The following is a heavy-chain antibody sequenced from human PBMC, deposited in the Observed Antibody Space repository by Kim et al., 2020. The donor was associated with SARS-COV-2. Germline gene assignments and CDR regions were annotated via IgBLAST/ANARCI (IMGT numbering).Heavy chain of an antibody. D-gene: IGHD6-19*01. CDR3: ARRAFSSARAFDI. J-gene: IGHJ3*02. Sequence: YIPSFQGQVTNSADKTISTAYLQWSTLKASDTAMYYCARRAFSSARAFDIWGQGTMVTVSS. V-gene: IGHV5-51*01.